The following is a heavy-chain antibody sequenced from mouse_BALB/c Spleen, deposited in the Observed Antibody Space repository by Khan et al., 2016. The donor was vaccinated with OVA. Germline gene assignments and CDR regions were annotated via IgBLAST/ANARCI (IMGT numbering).Heavy chain of an antibody. D-gene: IGHD1-1*01. J-gene: IGHJ3*01. CDR1: GFTFSTYG. CDR3: TRLAYYYDSEGLAY. V-gene: IGHV5-6*01. Sequence: EVELVESGGDLVKPGGSLKLSCAASGFTFSTYGMSWVRQAPDKRLEWVATVSTGGSYTYYPDSVKGRFTISGDNAKNTLYLQMSGLRSEDTAMFYCTRLAYYYDSEGLAYWGQGTLVTVSA. CDR2: VSTGGSYT.